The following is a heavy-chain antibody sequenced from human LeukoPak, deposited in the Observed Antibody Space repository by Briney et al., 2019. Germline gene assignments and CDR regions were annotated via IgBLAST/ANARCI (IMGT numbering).Heavy chain of an antibody. V-gene: IGHV3-48*01. Sequence: PGGSLRLSCAGIGLSFSNFDMHCVRQAQGKGLEWVSYISSSSDLVHYADSVKGRFAMSRDNAKNSLYLRRTSRRVEGTAIHKWTRVQVVRHIWVDPWGQGTLVTVSS. CDR1: GLSFSNFD. D-gene: IGHD1-1*01. CDR3: TRVQVVRHIWVDP. CDR2: ISSSSDLV. J-gene: IGHJ5*02.